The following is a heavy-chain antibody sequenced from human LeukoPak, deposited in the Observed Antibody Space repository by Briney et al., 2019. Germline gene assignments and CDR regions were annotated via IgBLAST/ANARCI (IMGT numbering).Heavy chain of an antibody. D-gene: IGHD3-10*01. CDR3: AREEKPLGSGSYYNSFDP. V-gene: IGHV1-2*02. Sequence: ASVKVSCKASGYTFTGYYMHWVRQAPGQGLEWMGWINPNSGGTNYAQKFQGRVTMTRDTSISTAYMELSRLRSDDTAVYYCAREEKPLGSGSYYNSFDPWGQGTLVTVSP. CDR1: GYTFTGYY. CDR2: INPNSGGT. J-gene: IGHJ5*02.